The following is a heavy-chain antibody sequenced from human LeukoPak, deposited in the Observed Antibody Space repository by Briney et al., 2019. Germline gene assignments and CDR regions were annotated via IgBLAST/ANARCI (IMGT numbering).Heavy chain of an antibody. Sequence: GGSLRLSCAASGFTLSSYAMSWVRQAPGKGLEWVSAISDTGNTYHADSVKGRFTISRDSSKNSLYLQMNSLRAEDTAVYYCARLTISGGQWPSLRNTATVDYWGQGTLVTVSS. CDR1: GFTLSSYA. D-gene: IGHD5-18*01. V-gene: IGHV3-23*01. CDR2: ISDTGNT. J-gene: IGHJ4*02. CDR3: ARLTISGGQWPSLRNTATVDY.